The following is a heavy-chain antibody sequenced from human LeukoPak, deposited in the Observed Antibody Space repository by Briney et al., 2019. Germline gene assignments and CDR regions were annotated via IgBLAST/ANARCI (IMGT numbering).Heavy chain of an antibody. CDR1: GYSITSSSW. D-gene: IGHD3-9*01. Sequence: SDTLSLTCAVSGYSITSSSWWGWIRQPPGKGLEWIGYIYHSGTTYYNPSLQSRVTISVDRSKNQFSLKLSSVTAADTAVYYCARGDSNRLGRGFDYWGQGTLVTVSS. CDR2: IYHSGTT. V-gene: IGHV4-28*03. CDR3: ARGDSNRLGRGFDY. J-gene: IGHJ4*02.